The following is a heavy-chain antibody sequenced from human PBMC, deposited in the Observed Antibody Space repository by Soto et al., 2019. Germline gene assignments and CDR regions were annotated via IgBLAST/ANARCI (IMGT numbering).Heavy chain of an antibody. CDR1: GDSISNFHW. D-gene: IGHD3-3*01. CDR2: IFHSGST. J-gene: IGHJ5*02. Sequence: VQLHESGPGLVKASGTLSLTCAVSGDSISNFHWWTWLRQPPGRGLEWIGEIFHSGSTTYNPSLKSRGTITADKSTNPSSLNLISVTAADAAAYYCAAGGVEWLPSAGGWFAPWGPGILVIVSS. CDR3: AAGGVEWLPSAGGWFAP. V-gene: IGHV4-4*02.